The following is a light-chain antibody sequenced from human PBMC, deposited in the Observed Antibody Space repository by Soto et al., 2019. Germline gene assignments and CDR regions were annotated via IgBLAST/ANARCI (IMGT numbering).Light chain of an antibody. CDR1: QSVSNN. CDR3: QQYDNWPPFT. J-gene: IGKJ3*01. Sequence: EVVMTQSPATLSVSPGERATLSCRASQSVSNNLAWYQQKPGQAPRLLIYGASTRATGIPARFSGSGSGTEFTLPISSLQSEDFAVYYCQQYDNWPPFTFGQGTKVDVK. V-gene: IGKV3D-15*01. CDR2: GAS.